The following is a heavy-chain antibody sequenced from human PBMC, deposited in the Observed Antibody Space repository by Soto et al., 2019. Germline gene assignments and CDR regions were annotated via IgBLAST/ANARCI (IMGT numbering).Heavy chain of an antibody. J-gene: IGHJ4*02. CDR1: GFTFSSYS. CDR3: ARDIVVVPAAPQVNIDY. V-gene: IGHV3-48*01. CDR2: ISSSSSTI. Sequence: GGSLRLSCAASGFTFSSYSMNWVRQAPGKGLEWVSYISSSSSTIYYADSVKGRFTISRDNAKNSLYLQMNSLRAEDTAVYYCARDIVVVPAAPQVNIDYWGQGTLVTVSS. D-gene: IGHD2-2*01.